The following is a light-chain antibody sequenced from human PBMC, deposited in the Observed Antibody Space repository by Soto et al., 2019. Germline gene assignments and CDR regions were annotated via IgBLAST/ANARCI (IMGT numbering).Light chain of an antibody. Sequence: QSALTQPASVSGSPGQSITISCTGTSSDVGGYNYVSWYQHHPGKAPKLMIYEVSNRPSGVSNRFSGSKSGNTASLTSSGLQAEDEADYYCSSYTSSSTWVFGGGTKLTVL. V-gene: IGLV2-14*01. CDR2: EVS. J-gene: IGLJ3*02. CDR1: SSDVGGYNY. CDR3: SSYTSSSTWV.